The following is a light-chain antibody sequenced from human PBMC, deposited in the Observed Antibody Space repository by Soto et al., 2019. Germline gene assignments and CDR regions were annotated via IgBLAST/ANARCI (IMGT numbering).Light chain of an antibody. CDR3: QQAYSALFT. CDR1: QSIITY. Sequence: DIQMTQSPSSLSASVGDRVTITCRASQSIITYLNWYQQKPGKAPKLLIFEASTLQIGVPSKFSGSGSGTDFTLTISSLQPEDFATYYCQQAYSALFTFGPGTTVDIQ. CDR2: EAS. J-gene: IGKJ3*01. V-gene: IGKV1-39*01.